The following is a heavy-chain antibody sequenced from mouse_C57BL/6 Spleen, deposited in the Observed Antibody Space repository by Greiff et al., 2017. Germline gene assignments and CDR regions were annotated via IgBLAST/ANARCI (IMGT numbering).Heavy chain of an antibody. Sequence: VQLQQPGAELVKPGASVKLSCKASGYTFTSYWMHWVKQRPGQGLEWIGMIHPNSGSTNYNEKFKSKATLTVDKSSSTAYMQLSSLTSEDSAVYYCAFYYGYSWFAYWGQGTLVTVSA. CDR1: GYTFTSYW. CDR2: IHPNSGST. V-gene: IGHV1-64*01. CDR3: AFYYGYSWFAY. D-gene: IGHD2-2*01. J-gene: IGHJ3*01.